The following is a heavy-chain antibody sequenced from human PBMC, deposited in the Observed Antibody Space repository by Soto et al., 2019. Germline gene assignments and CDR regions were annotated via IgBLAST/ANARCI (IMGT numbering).Heavy chain of an antibody. J-gene: IGHJ5*02. Sequence: SETLSLTCTVSGGSISSSSYYWGWIRQPPGKGLEWIGNIYYSGSTYYNPSLKSRVTISVDTSTNQFSLKLSSVTAADTAVYYCARHGDYYDTSGFYPRANWFDPWGQGTLVT. CDR2: IYYSGST. V-gene: IGHV4-39*01. CDR1: GGSISSSSYY. D-gene: IGHD3-22*01. CDR3: ARHGDYYDTSGFYPRANWFDP.